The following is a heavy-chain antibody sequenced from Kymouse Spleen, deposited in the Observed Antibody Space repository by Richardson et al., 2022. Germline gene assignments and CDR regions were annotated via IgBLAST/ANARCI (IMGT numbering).Heavy chain of an antibody. Sequence: EVQLVESGGGLVQPGGSLRLSCAASGFTFSSYWMHWVRQAPGKGLVWVSRINSDGSSTSYADSVKGRFTISRDNAKNTLYLQMNSLRAEDTAVYYCARDYDILTGY*PPTTTTVWTSGAKGPRSPSPQ. CDR3: ARDYDILTGY*PPTTTTVWTS. CDR1: GFTFSSYW. D-gene: IGHD3-9*01. J-gene: IGHJ6*02. CDR2: INSDGSST. V-gene: IGHV3-74*01.